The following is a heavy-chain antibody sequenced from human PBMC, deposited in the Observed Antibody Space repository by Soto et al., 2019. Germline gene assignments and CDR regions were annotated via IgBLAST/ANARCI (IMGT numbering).Heavy chain of an antibody. J-gene: IGHJ5*02. CDR3: ARARYYYDSSGYYPNWFDP. V-gene: IGHV1-69*06. CDR1: GGTFSSYA. D-gene: IGHD3-22*01. Sequence: SVKVSCKASGGTFSSYAISWVRQAPGQGLEWMGGIIPIFGTANYAQKFQGRVTITADKSTSTAYMELSSLRSEDTAVYYCARARYYYDSSGYYPNWFDPWGQGTLVTVSS. CDR2: IIPIFGTA.